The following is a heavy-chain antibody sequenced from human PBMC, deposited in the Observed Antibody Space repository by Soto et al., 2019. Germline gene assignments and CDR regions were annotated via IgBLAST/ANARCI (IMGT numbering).Heavy chain of an antibody. Sequence: QVQLVESGGGVVQPGRSLRLSCAASGFTFSSYGMHWVRQAPGKGLEWVAVIWYDGSNKYYADSVKGRFTISRDNSKNALDLQMNSLRAEDTAVYYCARDRVGYCSSTSCSHDAFDIWGQGTMVTVSS. J-gene: IGHJ3*02. V-gene: IGHV3-33*01. CDR2: IWYDGSNK. CDR3: ARDRVGYCSSTSCSHDAFDI. D-gene: IGHD2-2*01. CDR1: GFTFSSYG.